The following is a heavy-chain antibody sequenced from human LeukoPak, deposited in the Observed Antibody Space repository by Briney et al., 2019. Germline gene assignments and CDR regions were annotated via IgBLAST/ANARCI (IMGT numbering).Heavy chain of an antibody. Sequence: GASVKVSCKASGYTFTSYYMHWVRQAPGQGLEWMGWINPNSGGTNYAQKFQGRVTMTRDTSISTAYMELSRLRSDDTAVYYCARERLAAAGLNWFDPWGQGTLVTVSS. CDR3: ARERLAAAGLNWFDP. D-gene: IGHD6-13*01. CDR1: GYTFTSYY. CDR2: INPNSGGT. J-gene: IGHJ5*02. V-gene: IGHV1-2*02.